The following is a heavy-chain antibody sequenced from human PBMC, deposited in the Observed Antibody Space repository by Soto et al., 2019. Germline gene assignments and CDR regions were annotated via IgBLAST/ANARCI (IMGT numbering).Heavy chain of an antibody. CDR3: AKAPPISLYSLH. V-gene: IGHV3-23*01. CDR2: ISDNGDTT. Sequence: PGGSLRLSWAASGFNFDNYAMNWVRQAPGKGLEWVSVISDNGDTTHYADSVKGRFTISRDNSKNTLYLQMNSLRAEDTAVYYFAKAPPISLYSLHWSQTTLVTV. D-gene: IGHD2-8*01. J-gene: IGHJ4*02. CDR1: GFNFDNYA.